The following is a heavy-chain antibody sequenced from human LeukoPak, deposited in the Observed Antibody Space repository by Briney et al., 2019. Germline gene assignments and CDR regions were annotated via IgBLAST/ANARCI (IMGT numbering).Heavy chain of an antibody. Sequence: KSSETLSLTCTVSGGSISSYYWSWIRQPPGKGLEWIGYIYYSGSTNYNPCLKSRVTISVDTSKNQFSLKLSSVTAADTAVYYCARHNIVSDIVATIRWYFDLWGRGTLVTVSS. CDR3: ARHNIVSDIVATIRWYFDL. J-gene: IGHJ2*01. V-gene: IGHV4-59*08. CDR1: GGSISSYY. D-gene: IGHD5-12*01. CDR2: IYYSGST.